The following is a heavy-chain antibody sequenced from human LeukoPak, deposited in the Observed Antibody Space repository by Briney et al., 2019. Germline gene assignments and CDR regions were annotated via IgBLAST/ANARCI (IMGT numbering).Heavy chain of an antibody. V-gene: IGHV1-18*04. J-gene: IGHJ4*02. CDR2: ISAYNGNT. D-gene: IGHD6-13*01. CDR3: ARGVTSSSWYLGERYFDY. Sequence: ASVKVSCKASGYTFTSYGISWVRQAPGQGLEWMGWISAYNGNTNYAQKLKGRVTMTTDTSTSTAYMELRSLRSDDTAVYYCARGVTSSSWYLGERYFDYWGQGTLVTVSS. CDR1: GYTFTSYG.